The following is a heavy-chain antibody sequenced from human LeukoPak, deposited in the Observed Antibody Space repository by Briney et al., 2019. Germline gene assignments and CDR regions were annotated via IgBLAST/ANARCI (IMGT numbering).Heavy chain of an antibody. J-gene: IGHJ6*02. CDR1: GFTFSSYG. CDR3: AKSLFLRHLPYGMDV. D-gene: IGHD2/OR15-2a*01. V-gene: IGHV3-30*18. CDR2: ISYDGSNK. Sequence: HPGGSLRLSCAASGFTFSSYGMPWVRQAPGKGLEWVAVISYDGSNKYYADSVKGRFTISRDNSKNTLYLQMNSLRAGDTAVYYCAKSLFLRHLPYGMDVWGQGTTVTVSS.